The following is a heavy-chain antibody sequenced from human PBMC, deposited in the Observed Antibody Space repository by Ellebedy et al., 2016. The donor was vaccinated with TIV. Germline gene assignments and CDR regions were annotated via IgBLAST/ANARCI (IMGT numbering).Heavy chain of an antibody. J-gene: IGHJ4*02. Sequence: GESLKISCAASGFTFRNYYMSWIRQAPGKGLEWVSYISSSATTIYYTDSVKGRFTISRDNAKNSLYLQMNSLRADDTALYYCASAARGSGAYESFWGQGTLVTVSS. D-gene: IGHD5-12*01. CDR3: ASAARGSGAYESF. CDR1: GFTFRNYY. V-gene: IGHV3-11*04. CDR2: ISSSATTI.